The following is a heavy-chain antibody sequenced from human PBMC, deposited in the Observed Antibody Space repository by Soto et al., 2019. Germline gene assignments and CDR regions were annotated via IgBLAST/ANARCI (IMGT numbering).Heavy chain of an antibody. D-gene: IGHD3-10*01. CDR3: ARVSGGVRGVIITLFHCYYYMDV. V-gene: IGHV3-7*01. J-gene: IGHJ6*03. CDR1: GFTFSSYW. CDR2: IKQDGSEK. Sequence: PGGSLRLSCAASGFTFSSYWMSWVRQAPGKGLEWVANIKQDGSEKYYVDSVKGRFTISRDNAKNSLYLQMNSLRAEDTAVYYCARVSGGVRGVIITLFHCYYYMDVWGKGTTVTVSS.